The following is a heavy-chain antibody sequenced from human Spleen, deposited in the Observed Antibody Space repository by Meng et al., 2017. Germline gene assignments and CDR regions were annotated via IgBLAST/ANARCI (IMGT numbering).Heavy chain of an antibody. D-gene: IGHD2-21*01. V-gene: IGHV4-4*03. J-gene: IGHJ5*02. CDR1: GCYIRSSHW. Sequence: GPGTVASPRALSVNGVVSGCYIRSSHWWSCVRQTPGRGLEWIGELYNSGSTNYNPSLGSRVNISVDKSKNQYSLKLSSVTAADTAVYYCARAGDSENWFGPWGQGILVTVSS. CDR2: LYNSGST. CDR3: ARAGDSENWFGP.